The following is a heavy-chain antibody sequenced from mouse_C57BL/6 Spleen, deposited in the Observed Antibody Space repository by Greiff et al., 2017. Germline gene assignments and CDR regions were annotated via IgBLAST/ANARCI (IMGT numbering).Heavy chain of an antibody. Sequence: EVNVVESGGDLVKPGGSLKLSCAASGFTFSSYGMSWVRQTPDKRLEWVATISSGGSYTYYPDSVKGRFTISRDNAKNTLYLQMSSLKSEDTAMYYCARHPGDYAMDYWGQGTSVTVSS. CDR2: ISSGGSYT. CDR3: ARHPGDYAMDY. J-gene: IGHJ4*01. V-gene: IGHV5-6*01. CDR1: GFTFSSYG.